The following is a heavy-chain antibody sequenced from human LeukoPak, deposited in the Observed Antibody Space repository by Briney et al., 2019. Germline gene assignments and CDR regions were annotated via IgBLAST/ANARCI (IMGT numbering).Heavy chain of an antibody. V-gene: IGHV3-30*02. CDR2: IRYDGSNK. CDR1: GFIFSNYW. CDR3: AKNGQANWNDATFNYFDY. J-gene: IGHJ4*02. D-gene: IGHD1-20*01. Sequence: GGSLRLSCAGSGFIFSNYWMHWVRQAPGKGLEWVAFIRYDGSNKYYADSVKGRFTISRDNSKNTLYLQMNSLRAEDTAVYYCAKNGQANWNDATFNYFDYWGQGTLVTVSS.